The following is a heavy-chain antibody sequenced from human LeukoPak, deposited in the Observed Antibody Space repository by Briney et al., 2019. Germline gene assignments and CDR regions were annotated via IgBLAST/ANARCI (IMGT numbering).Heavy chain of an antibody. J-gene: IGHJ4*02. CDR2: ISAHNGNT. CDR1: GYTFTSYG. D-gene: IGHD2-15*01. V-gene: IGHV1-18*01. CDR3: ARDVGYCSGGSCYPSDY. Sequence: ASVKVSCKASGYTFTSYGISWVRQAPGQGLEWMGWISAHNGNTNYAQKLQGRVTMTTDTSTSTAYMELRSLRSDDTAVYYCARDVGYCSGGSCYPSDYWGQGTLVTVSS.